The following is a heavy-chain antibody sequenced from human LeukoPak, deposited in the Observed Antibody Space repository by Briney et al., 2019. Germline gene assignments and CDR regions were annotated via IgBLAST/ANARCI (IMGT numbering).Heavy chain of an antibody. Sequence: PSETLSLTCTVAGGSISSYYWSWIRQTPGKGLEWIGYMSYSGSTNNNPSRKSRVTISENPYKNHFTLKLSSVTAADTAVYYCTRIVGATWVIYFDYWGEGTLDSASS. D-gene: IGHD1-26*01. CDR3: TRIVGATWVIYFDY. V-gene: IGHV4-59*01. J-gene: IGHJ4*02. CDR1: GGSISSYY. CDR2: MSYSGST.